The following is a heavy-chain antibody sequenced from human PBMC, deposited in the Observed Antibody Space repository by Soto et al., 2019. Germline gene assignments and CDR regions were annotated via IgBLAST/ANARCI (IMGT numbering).Heavy chain of an antibody. CDR2: INHSGNT. D-gene: IGHD2-2*01. CDR1: GGAFSGYH. J-gene: IGHJ6*02. Sequence: AETLSPTCAVYGGAFSGYHCIFIRHPPCKGLEWIVEINHSGNTSYNPSLKSRVTISVDTSKNQFSLKLSSVTAADTAVYYCARGVRYCSSTSCYYYYYYGMDVWGQGTTVTVSS. CDR3: ARGVRYCSSTSCYYYYYYGMDV. V-gene: IGHV4-34*01.